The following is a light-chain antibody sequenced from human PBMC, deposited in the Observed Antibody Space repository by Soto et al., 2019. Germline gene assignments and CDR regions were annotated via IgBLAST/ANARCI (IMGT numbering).Light chain of an antibody. CDR3: AAWDDSLNGDVV. CDR1: SSNIGSNT. J-gene: IGLJ2*01. Sequence: QSVLTQPPSASGTPGQRVTISCSGSSSNIGSNTVNWYQQLPGTAPKLLIYSNNQRPSGVPDRFSGSKSGTSASLAISGLQSEDEADYYCAAWDDSLNGDVVFGGGTTLTVL. CDR2: SNN. V-gene: IGLV1-44*01.